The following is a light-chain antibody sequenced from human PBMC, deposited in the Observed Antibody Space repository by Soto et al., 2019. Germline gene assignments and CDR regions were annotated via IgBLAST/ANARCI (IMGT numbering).Light chain of an antibody. V-gene: IGKV3-15*01. CDR1: QSVYSN. CDR3: QQYQKWPLS. CDR2: VAS. J-gene: IGKJ4*01. Sequence: EIVMTQSPATLSVSPGERATLSCRASQSVYSNLAWYQQKPGQAPRLLIYVASTRATGIPARFSGSGSGTEFSLTISSLQSEDSAVSYCQQYQKWPLSFGGGTKVEIK.